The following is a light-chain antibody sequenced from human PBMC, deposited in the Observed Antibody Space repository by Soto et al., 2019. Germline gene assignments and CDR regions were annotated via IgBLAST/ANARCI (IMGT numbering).Light chain of an antibody. CDR3: EQYGSSWT. Sequence: EMVLTQSPATLSLSPGERATLACGASQSVSSSYLAWYQQKPGLALRLLIYDASSRDAGIPDRFSGSGSGRDLTLNISGLGLEDFAVYYCEQYGSSWTFGQGTKVDIK. J-gene: IGKJ1*01. CDR1: QSVSSSY. CDR2: DAS. V-gene: IGKV3D-20*01.